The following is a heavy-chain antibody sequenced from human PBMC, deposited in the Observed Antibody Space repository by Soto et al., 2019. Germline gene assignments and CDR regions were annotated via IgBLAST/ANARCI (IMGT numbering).Heavy chain of an antibody. CDR3: AKDWPLYSSSWYYFDY. D-gene: IGHD6-13*01. J-gene: IGHJ4*02. V-gene: IGHV3-30*18. CDR1: GFTFSSYG. Sequence: GGSLRLSCAASGFTFSSYGMHWVRQAPGKGLEWVAVISYDGSNKYYADSVKGRFTISRDNSKNTLYLQMNSLRAEDTAVYYCAKDWPLYSSSWYYFDYWGQGTLVTVSS. CDR2: ISYDGSNK.